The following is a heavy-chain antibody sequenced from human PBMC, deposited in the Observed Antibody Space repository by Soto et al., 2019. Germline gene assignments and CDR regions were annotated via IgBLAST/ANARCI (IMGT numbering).Heavy chain of an antibody. J-gene: IGHJ1*01. CDR2: IYSGGST. V-gene: IGHV3-53*01. CDR3: ARDRVESGYPEYFQH. Sequence: EVQLVESGGGLIQPGGSLRLSCAASGFTVSSNYMSWVRQAPGKGLEWVSVIYSGGSTYYADSVKGRFTISRANSKSTLYLQMNRLRAEDTAVYYCARDRVESGYPEYFQHWGQGTLVTVSS. D-gene: IGHD3-22*01. CDR1: GFTVSSNY.